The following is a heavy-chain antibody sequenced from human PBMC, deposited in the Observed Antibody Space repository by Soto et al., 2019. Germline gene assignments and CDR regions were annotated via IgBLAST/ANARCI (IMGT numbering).Heavy chain of an antibody. CDR2: ISSSSSYI. V-gene: IGHV3-21*01. CDR1: GFTFSSYS. D-gene: IGHD6-13*01. Sequence: GGSLRLSCAASGFTFSSYSMNWVRQAPGKGLEWVSSISSSSSYISYADSVKGRFTISRDNAKNSLYLQMNSLRAEDTAVYYCARWAAAGRYYYYGMDVWGQGTTVTVSS. J-gene: IGHJ6*02. CDR3: ARWAAAGRYYYYGMDV.